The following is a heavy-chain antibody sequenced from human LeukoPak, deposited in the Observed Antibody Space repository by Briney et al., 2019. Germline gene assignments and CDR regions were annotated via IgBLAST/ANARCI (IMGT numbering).Heavy chain of an antibody. D-gene: IGHD3-3*01. CDR2: IYTSGST. V-gene: IGHV4-4*07. J-gene: IGHJ3*02. CDR3: ARGSYDFWSGPYDAFDI. Sequence: PSGTLSLTCTVSGGSIGSYYWSWIRQPAGKGLEWIGRIYTSGSTNYNPSLKSRVTMSVDTSKNQFSLKLSSVTAADTAVYYCARGSYDFWSGPYDAFDIWGQGTMVTVSS. CDR1: GGSIGSYY.